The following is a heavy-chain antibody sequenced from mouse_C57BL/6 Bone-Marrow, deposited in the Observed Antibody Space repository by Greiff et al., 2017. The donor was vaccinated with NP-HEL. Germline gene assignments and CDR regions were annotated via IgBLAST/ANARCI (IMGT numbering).Heavy chain of an antibody. J-gene: IGHJ3*01. CDR2: IRSKSNNYAT. D-gene: IGHD2-1*01. Sequence: DGGLVQPKGSLKLSCAASGFSFNTYAMNWVRQAPGKGLEWVARIRSKSNNYATYYADSVKERFTISRDDSESMLYLQMNNLKTEDTAMYYCVFGNFSWFAYWGQGTLVTVSA. CDR3: VFGNFSWFAY. CDR1: GFSFNTYA. V-gene: IGHV10-1*01.